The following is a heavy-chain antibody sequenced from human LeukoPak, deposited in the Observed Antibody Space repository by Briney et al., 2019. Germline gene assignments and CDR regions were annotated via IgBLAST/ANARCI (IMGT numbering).Heavy chain of an antibody. D-gene: IGHD2-2*01. CDR3: ARGVIVVVPAAIGGLDYYYYMDV. CDR1: GGSFSGYY. Sequence: PSETLSLTCAVSGGSFSGYYWSWIRQPPGKGLEWIGDIYHSGSTNYNPSLKSRVAISVDTSKNQFSLKLSSVTAADTAVYYCARGVIVVVPAAIGGLDYYYYMDVWGKGTTVTVSS. CDR2: IYHSGST. J-gene: IGHJ6*03. V-gene: IGHV4-34*01.